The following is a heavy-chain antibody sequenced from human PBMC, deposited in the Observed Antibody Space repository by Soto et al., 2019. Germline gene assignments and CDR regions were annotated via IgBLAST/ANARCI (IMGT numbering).Heavy chain of an antibody. V-gene: IGHV4-30-4*01. CDR1: GGSISSGDYY. CDR2: IYYSGST. D-gene: IGHD3-9*01. CDR3: ARAFDILTRYYFDY. Sequence: QVQLQESGPGLVKPSQTLSLTCTVSGGSISSGDYYWSWIRQPPGKGLEWIGYIYYSGSTYYNPSLKSRVTIXVXTXYNQCSLKLSSVAAADTAVYYCARAFDILTRYYFDYWGQGTLVTVSS. J-gene: IGHJ4*02.